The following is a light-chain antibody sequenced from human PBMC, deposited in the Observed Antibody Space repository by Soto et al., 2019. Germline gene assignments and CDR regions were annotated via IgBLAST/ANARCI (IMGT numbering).Light chain of an antibody. V-gene: IGKV1-5*01. J-gene: IGKJ4*01. CDR3: QQYDDYPRT. Sequence: DIQMTQSPSTLSASVGDRVTITCRASQTIGSWLAWYQQKPGTAPKLLIYDASTLESGVPSRFSGSGSGTEFTVTISSLQPDDFATYYCQQYDDYPRTVGGGTKVDIK. CDR2: DAS. CDR1: QTIGSW.